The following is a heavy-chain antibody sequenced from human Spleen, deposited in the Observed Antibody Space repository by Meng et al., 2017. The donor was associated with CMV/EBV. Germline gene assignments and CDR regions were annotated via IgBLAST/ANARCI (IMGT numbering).Heavy chain of an antibody. CDR3: ARPWTGGVVTWFDP. Sequence: SETLSLTCTVSGGSISSVSYYWAWIRQPPGKGLEWIGTIYYSGTTYYNPSLKSRVTISIDTSKNQFSLKLSSVTAADTAVYYCARPWTGGVVTWFDPWGQGTLVTVSS. CDR1: GGSISSVSYY. D-gene: IGHD3-3*01. V-gene: IGHV4-39*01. CDR2: IYYSGTT. J-gene: IGHJ5*02.